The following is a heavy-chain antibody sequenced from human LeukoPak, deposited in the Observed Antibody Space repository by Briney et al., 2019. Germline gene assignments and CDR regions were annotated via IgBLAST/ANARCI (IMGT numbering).Heavy chain of an antibody. CDR1: GFTFSSYG. Sequence: GGTLRLSCAASGFTFSSYGMSWVRQAPGKGLEWVSAISGSGGSTYYADSVKGRFTISRDNSKNTLYLQMNSLRAEDTAVYYCAKLQDLAAAGTSPFDPWGQGTLVTVSS. V-gene: IGHV3-23*01. D-gene: IGHD6-13*01. CDR2: ISGSGGST. J-gene: IGHJ5*02. CDR3: AKLQDLAAAGTSPFDP.